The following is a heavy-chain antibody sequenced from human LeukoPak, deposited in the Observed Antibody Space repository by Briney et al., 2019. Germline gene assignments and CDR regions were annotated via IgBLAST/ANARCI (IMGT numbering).Heavy chain of an antibody. Sequence: GGSLRLSCAASGFTFSTYWMHWVRQAPGKGLVWVSRINSAGTTSNYADSVQGRLTISRDNAKNTLYLQMNSLRAEDTAVYYCARAKGEMVRGVYYYDMDVWGQGTTVTVSS. V-gene: IGHV3-74*01. CDR2: INSAGTTS. D-gene: IGHD3-10*01. CDR3: ARAKGEMVRGVYYYDMDV. CDR1: GFTFSTYW. J-gene: IGHJ6*02.